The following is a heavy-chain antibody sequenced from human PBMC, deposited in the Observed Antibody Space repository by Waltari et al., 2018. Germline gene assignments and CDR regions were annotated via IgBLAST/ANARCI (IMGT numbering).Heavy chain of an antibody. Sequence: VQLQQWGAGLLRPSDTLSLTCGVNGGSFSGYHWSWFRQSPGRGLEWIGEVNHDGNTNYNPSLKSRVTILVDMSKNQFFLKLTSVTAAETAVYYCARRTAASGHWYFDLWGRGTLVTVSS. CDR2: VNHDGNT. D-gene: IGHD6-13*01. V-gene: IGHV4-34*02. J-gene: IGHJ2*01. CDR1: GGSFSGYH. CDR3: ARRTAASGHWYFDL.